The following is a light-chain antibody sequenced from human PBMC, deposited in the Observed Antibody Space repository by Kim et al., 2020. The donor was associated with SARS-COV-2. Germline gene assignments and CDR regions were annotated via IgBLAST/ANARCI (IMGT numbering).Light chain of an antibody. CDR3: QSWASTSPVI. CDR1: DLADYY. J-gene: IGLJ2*01. V-gene: IGLV3-1*01. Sequence: VSPGQTAIITCSEYDLADYYPSGYQQKPGQSAVMVIDQNDKRPSGIPERFSASNSGDKATLTISGTQAMDEADYYCQSWASTSPVIFGGGTQLTVL. CDR2: QND.